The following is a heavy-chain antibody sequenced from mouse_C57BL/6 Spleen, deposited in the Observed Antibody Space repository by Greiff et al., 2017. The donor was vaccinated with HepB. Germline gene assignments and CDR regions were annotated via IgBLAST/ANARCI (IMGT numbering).Heavy chain of an antibody. D-gene: IGHD3-3*01. J-gene: IGHJ3*01. CDR2: IYPGDGGT. CDR1: GYAFSSSW. CDR3: ARWGGTGAWFAY. Sequence: QVQLKQSGPELVKPGASVKISCKASGYAFSSSWMNWVKQRPGKGLEWIGRIYPGDGGTNYNGKFKGKATLTADKSSSTAYMQLSSRTSEDSAVYFCARWGGTGAWFAYWGQGTLVTVSA. V-gene: IGHV1-82*01.